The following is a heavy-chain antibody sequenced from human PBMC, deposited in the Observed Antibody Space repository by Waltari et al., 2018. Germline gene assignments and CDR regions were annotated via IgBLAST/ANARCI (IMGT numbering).Heavy chain of an antibody. J-gene: IGHJ4*02. D-gene: IGHD2-2*01. Sequence: QVQLQESGPVLVKPSETLSLTCTVSGGSISSYYWRWIRQPPGKGLEWIGYIYYSGSTNYNPSLKSRVTISVDTSKNQFSLKLSSVTAADTAVYYCARGYQRRYFDYWGQGTLVTVSS. V-gene: IGHV4-59*08. CDR2: IYYSGST. CDR1: GGSISSYY. CDR3: ARGYQRRYFDY.